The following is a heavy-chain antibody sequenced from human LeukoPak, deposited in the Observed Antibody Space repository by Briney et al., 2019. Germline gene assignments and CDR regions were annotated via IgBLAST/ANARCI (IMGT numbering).Heavy chain of an antibody. CDR1: GGSISSSSYY. CDR2: IYYSGST. J-gene: IGHJ4*02. V-gene: IGHV4-39*02. D-gene: IGHD1-7*01. Sequence: SETLSLTCTVSGGSISSSSYYWGWIRQPPGKGLEWIGSIYYSGSTYYNPSLKSRVTISVDTSKNQFSLKLSSVTAADTAVYYCAREDPKLRPIDYWGQGTLVTVSS. CDR3: AREDPKLRPIDY.